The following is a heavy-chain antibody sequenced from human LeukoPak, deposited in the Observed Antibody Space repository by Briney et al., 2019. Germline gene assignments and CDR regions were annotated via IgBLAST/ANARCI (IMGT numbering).Heavy chain of an antibody. V-gene: IGHV3-53*01. J-gene: IGHJ5*02. CDR3: ASLSIAVAGSRNWFDP. CDR1: GFTVSSNY. Sequence: GGSLRLSCAASGFTVSSNYMSWVRQAPGKGLEWVSVIYSGGSTYYADSVKGRFTISRDNSKNTLYLQMNSLRAEDTAVYYCASLSIAVAGSRNWFDPWSQGTLVTVSS. D-gene: IGHD6-19*01. CDR2: IYSGGST.